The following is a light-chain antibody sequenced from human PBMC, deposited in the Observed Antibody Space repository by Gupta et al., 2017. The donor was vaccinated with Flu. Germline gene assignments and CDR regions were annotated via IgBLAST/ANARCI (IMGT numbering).Light chain of an antibody. J-gene: IGKJ2*01. CDR3: QHAGRYPNT. V-gene: IGKV1-5*03. CDR2: AAS. Sequence: HEPGKAPTLLISAASSLESGVPSRFSGSGSGTELTLTIIRLQPDDFATYFCQHAGRYPNTFGQGTKLEIK.